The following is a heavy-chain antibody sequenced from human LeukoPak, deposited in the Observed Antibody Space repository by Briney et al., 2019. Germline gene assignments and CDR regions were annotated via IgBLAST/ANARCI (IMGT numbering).Heavy chain of an antibody. Sequence: ASVKVSCKASGGTFSSYAISWVRQAPGQGLEWMGRIIPILGIANYAQKFQGRVTITADKSTSTAYMELSSLRSEDTAVYYCARVGRGDYYDSSGYSLDYWGQGTLVTVSS. CDR1: GGTFSSYA. D-gene: IGHD3-22*01. CDR2: IIPILGIA. V-gene: IGHV1-69*04. CDR3: ARVGRGDYYDSSGYSLDY. J-gene: IGHJ4*02.